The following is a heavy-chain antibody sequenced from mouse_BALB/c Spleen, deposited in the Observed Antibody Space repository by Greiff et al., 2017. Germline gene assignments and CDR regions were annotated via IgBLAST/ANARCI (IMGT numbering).Heavy chain of an antibody. Sequence: EVQGVESGGGLVQPGGSRKLSCAASGFTFSSFGMHWVRQAPEKGLEWVAYISSGSSTIYYADTVKGRFTISRDNPKNTLFLQMTSLRSEDTAMYYCARARFAYWGQGTLVTVSA. CDR1: GFTFSSFG. CDR2: ISSGSSTI. CDR3: ARARFAY. J-gene: IGHJ3*01. V-gene: IGHV5-17*02.